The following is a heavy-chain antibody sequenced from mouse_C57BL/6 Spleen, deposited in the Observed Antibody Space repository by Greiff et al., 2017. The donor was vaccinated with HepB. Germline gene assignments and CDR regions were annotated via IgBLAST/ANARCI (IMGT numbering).Heavy chain of an antibody. CDR1: GFTFSDYG. D-gene: IGHD1-1*01. CDR2: ISSGSSTI. CDR3: ARANYYGSSECAY. J-gene: IGHJ3*01. V-gene: IGHV5-17*01. Sequence: EVKLVESGGGLVKPGGSLKLSCAASGFTFSDYGMHWVRQAPEKGLEWVAYISSGSSTIYYADTVKGRFTISRDNAKNTLFLQMTSLRSEDTAMYYCARANYYGSSECAYWGQGTLVTVSA.